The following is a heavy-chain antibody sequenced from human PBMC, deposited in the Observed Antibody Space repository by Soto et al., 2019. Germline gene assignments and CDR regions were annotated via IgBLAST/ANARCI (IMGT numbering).Heavy chain of an antibody. CDR2: IYYSGST. V-gene: IGHV4-39*01. J-gene: IGHJ5*02. Sequence: PSETLSLTCTVSGGSISSSSYYWGWIRQPPGKGLEWIGSIYYSGSTYYNPSLKSRVTISVDTSKNQFSLKLSSVTAADTAVYYCARHLGYCSGGSCYSVWFDPWGQGTLVTVSS. CDR3: ARHLGYCSGGSCYSVWFDP. D-gene: IGHD2-15*01. CDR1: GGSISSSSYY.